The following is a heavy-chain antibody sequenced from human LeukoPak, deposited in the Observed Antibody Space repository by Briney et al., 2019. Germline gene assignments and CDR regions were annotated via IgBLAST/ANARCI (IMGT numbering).Heavy chain of an antibody. CDR2: IYYDGTT. Sequence: SETLSLTCTASGGSISTTSYYWAWIRQPPGKGLEWIVSIYYDGTTYYNPSLKSRVTTSIDTSKNQFSLKLSSVTAADTAVYYCARERTGKGIVVVPAAGDAFDIWGQGTMVTVSS. J-gene: IGHJ3*02. D-gene: IGHD2-2*01. V-gene: IGHV4-39*07. CDR3: ARERTGKGIVVVPAAGDAFDI. CDR1: GGSISTTSYY.